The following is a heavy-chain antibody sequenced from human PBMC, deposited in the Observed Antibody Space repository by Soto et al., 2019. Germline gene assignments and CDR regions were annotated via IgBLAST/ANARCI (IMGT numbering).Heavy chain of an antibody. CDR2: ISGSGGST. Sequence: GGYLRLSCAASGFTFSSYAMSWVRQAPGKGLEWVSAISGSGGSTYYADSVKGRFTISRDNSKNTLYLQMNSLRAEDTAVYYCAKAPAPLGYCSSTRCLKYYMDFRCKGTSGTGSS. CDR1: GFTFSSYA. D-gene: IGHD2-2*01. J-gene: IGHJ6*03. V-gene: IGHV3-23*01. CDR3: AKAPAPLGYCSSTRCLKYYMDF.